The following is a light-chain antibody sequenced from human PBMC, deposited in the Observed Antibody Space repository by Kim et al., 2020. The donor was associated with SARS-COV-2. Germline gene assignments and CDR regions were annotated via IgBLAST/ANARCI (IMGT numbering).Light chain of an antibody. V-gene: IGLV6-57*02. Sequence: GKTVSLSCTASGVSIARNFVQWYRQRPGSAPVTVIYENNQRPSEIPDRLSGSINSAANSALLTISGLTTEDEAVYYCQSYDSRSWVFGGGTKVTVL. CDR2: ENN. J-gene: IGLJ3*02. CDR1: GVSIARNF. CDR3: QSYDSRSWV.